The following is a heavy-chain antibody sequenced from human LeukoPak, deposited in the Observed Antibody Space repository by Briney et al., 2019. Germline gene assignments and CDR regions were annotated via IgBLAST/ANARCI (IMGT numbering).Heavy chain of an antibody. CDR3: ARDRQYYYDSSGSMDV. CDR1: GFTFSDYY. Sequence: PGGSLRLSCAASGFTFSDYYMSWIRQASGKGLEWVSYISSSGSTIYYADSVKGRFTISRDNAKNSLYLQMNSLRAEDTAVYYCARDRQYYYDSSGSMDVWGQGTTVTVSS. J-gene: IGHJ6*02. V-gene: IGHV3-11*01. CDR2: ISSSGSTI. D-gene: IGHD3-22*01.